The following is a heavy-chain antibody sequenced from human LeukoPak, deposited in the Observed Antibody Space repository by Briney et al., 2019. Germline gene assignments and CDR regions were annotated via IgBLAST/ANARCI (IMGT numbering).Heavy chain of an antibody. J-gene: IGHJ4*02. Sequence: GGSLRLSCAASGFTFDNYGMSWVRQAPGKGLEWVSGINWNGGSTGYADSVKGRFTISRDNDKNSLYLQMNSLSAEDTALYYCARVRDEADYYFDYWGQGTLVTVSS. V-gene: IGHV3-20*04. CDR3: ARVRDEADYYFDY. CDR1: GFTFDNYG. D-gene: IGHD2-21*01. CDR2: INWNGGST.